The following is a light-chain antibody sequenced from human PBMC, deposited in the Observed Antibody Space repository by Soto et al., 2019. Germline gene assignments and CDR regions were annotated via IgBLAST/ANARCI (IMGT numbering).Light chain of an antibody. CDR3: QQYGSSPST. CDR2: GAS. J-gene: IGKJ4*02. Sequence: ENVLTQSPGTLSLSPGERATLSCRASQSVRNNYLAWYQQKPGQAPRLLIFGASTRATGIPDRFSGSGSGTEFTLTISRLEPEDFAVYYCQQYGSSPSTFGGGTKVEIK. CDR1: QSVRNNY. V-gene: IGKV3-20*01.